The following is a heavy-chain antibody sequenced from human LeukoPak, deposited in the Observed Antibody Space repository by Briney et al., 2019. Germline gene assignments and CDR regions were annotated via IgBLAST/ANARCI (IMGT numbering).Heavy chain of an antibody. CDR1: GFTFSSYA. J-gene: IGHJ4*02. CDR2: ISSNGGST. V-gene: IGHV3-64*01. Sequence: GGSLRLSCAASGFTFSSYAMHWVRQAPGKGLEYVSAISSNGGSTYYANSVKGRFTISRDNSKNTLYLQMGSLRAEDMAVYYCARLIGGVLQGGYFNYWGQGTLVTVSS. CDR3: ARLIGGVLQGGYFNY. D-gene: IGHD2-8*01.